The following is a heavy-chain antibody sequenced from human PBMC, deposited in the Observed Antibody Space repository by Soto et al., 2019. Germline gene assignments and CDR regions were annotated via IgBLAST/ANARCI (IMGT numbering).Heavy chain of an antibody. CDR2: IIPIFGTA. V-gene: IGHV1-69*13. Sequence: SVKVSCKASGGTFSSYAISWVRQAPGQGLEWMGGIIPIFGTASYAQKFQGRVTITADESTSTAYMELSSLRSEDTAVYYCARASGSYSYYYYGMDVWGQGTTVTVSS. D-gene: IGHD1-26*01. CDR1: GGTFSSYA. CDR3: ARASGSYSYYYYGMDV. J-gene: IGHJ6*02.